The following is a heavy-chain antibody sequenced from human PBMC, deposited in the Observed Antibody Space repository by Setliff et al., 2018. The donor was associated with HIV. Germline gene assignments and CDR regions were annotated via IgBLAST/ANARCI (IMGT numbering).Heavy chain of an antibody. CDR1: GFTFSRYE. D-gene: IGHD3-3*01. Sequence: GGSLRLSCAASGFTFSRYEMNWVRQAPGKGLEWVSYISSSGGTIYYADSVQGRFTISRDNSKNSLYLQMNSLRVEDTAVYYCARDYLYYNLYNGSPVYGMDVWGQGTTVTVSS. CDR3: ARDYLYYNLYNGSPVYGMDV. CDR2: ISSSGGTI. J-gene: IGHJ6*02. V-gene: IGHV3-48*03.